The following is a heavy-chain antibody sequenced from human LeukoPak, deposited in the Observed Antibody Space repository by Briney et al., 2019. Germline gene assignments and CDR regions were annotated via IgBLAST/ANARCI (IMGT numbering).Heavy chain of an antibody. Sequence: PSETLSLTCTVSGGSITSSSYYWGWIRQPPGKGLEWIGSIFYSGSTYYNPSLKSRVTISVDTSKTQFSLKLSSVTAADTAVYYCARDRGYTQDYWGQGTLVTVSS. CDR2: IFYSGST. CDR1: GGSITSSSYY. J-gene: IGHJ4*02. V-gene: IGHV4-39*02. D-gene: IGHD5-12*01. CDR3: ARDRGYTQDY.